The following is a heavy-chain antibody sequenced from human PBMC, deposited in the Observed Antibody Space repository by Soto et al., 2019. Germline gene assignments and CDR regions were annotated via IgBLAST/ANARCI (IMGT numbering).Heavy chain of an antibody. CDR3: ARGQSYYDFWSAKGYYFDY. Sequence: QVQLVQSGAEVKKPGASVKVSCKASGYTFTGYYMHWVRQAPGQGLEWMGWINPNSGGTNYAQKFQGRVTMTRDTSISTAYMELSRLRSDDTAVYYCARGQSYYDFWSAKGYYFDYWGQGTLVTVSS. V-gene: IGHV1-2*02. D-gene: IGHD3-3*01. CDR2: INPNSGGT. J-gene: IGHJ4*02. CDR1: GYTFTGYY.